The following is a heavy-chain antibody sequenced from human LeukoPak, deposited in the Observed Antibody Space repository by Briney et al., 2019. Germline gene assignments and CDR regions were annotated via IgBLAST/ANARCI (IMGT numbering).Heavy chain of an antibody. CDR3: ARDHHFGALDF. J-gene: IGHJ4*02. CDR2: INQGGTVT. CDR1: GFTFSSAW. Sequence: PGGSLRLSCTPSGFTFSSAWMTWVRQAPGKGLEWLGNINQGGTVTNYVDSVKGRFSISRDNAKNTMYLQMSSLRVEDTAVYYCARDHHFGALDFWGQGTLVTVPS. D-gene: IGHD1-26*01. V-gene: IGHV3-7*01.